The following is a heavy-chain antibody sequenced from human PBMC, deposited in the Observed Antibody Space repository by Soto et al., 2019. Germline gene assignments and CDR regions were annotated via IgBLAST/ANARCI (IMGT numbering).Heavy chain of an antibody. CDR2: INHSGST. Sequence: SETLSLTCVVSGGSITSYHWSWIRQFPGKGLEWIGEINHSGSTNYNPSLKSRVTISVDTSKNQFSLKLSSVTAADTAVYYCARDQMIVVPSVIGAFDIWGQGTMVTVSS. J-gene: IGHJ3*02. CDR3: ARDQMIVVPSVIGAFDI. D-gene: IGHD3-22*01. V-gene: IGHV4-34*01. CDR1: GGSITSYH.